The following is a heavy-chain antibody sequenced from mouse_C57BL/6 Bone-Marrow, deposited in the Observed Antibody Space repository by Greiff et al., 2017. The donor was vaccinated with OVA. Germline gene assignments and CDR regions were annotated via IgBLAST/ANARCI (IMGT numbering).Heavy chain of an antibody. Sequence: QVTLKVSGPGILQPSQTLSLTCSFSGFSLSTFGMGVGWLRQPSGKGLEWLVHIWWDDDKYYNPVLKSQLPISKDTSKNQVFLKIANVDTADTAIYYCARCYYSNSSWFAYWGQGTLVTVSA. CDR3: ARCYYSNSSWFAY. CDR1: GFSLSTFGMG. D-gene: IGHD2-5*01. CDR2: IWWDDDK. V-gene: IGHV8-8*01. J-gene: IGHJ3*01.